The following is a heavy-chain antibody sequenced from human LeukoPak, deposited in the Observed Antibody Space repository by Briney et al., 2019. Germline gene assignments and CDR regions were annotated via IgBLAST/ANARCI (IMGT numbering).Heavy chain of an antibody. V-gene: IGHV3-48*03. J-gene: IGHJ4*02. D-gene: IGHD2-15*01. CDR1: GFTFSSYE. Sequence: PGGSLRLSCAASGFTFSSYEMNWVRQAPGKGLEWVSYISSSGSTIYYADSVKGRFTISRDNAKNSLYLQMNSLRAEDTAVYYCARDGGYCTGSSCSRPYYFDYWGQGTLVTVSS. CDR2: ISSSGSTI. CDR3: ARDGGYCTGSSCSRPYYFDY.